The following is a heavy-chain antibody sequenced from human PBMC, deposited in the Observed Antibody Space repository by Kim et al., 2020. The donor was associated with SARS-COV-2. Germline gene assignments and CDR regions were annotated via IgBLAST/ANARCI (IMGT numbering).Heavy chain of an antibody. CDR3: ARVRYSYGYLDY. J-gene: IGHJ4*02. D-gene: IGHD5-18*01. V-gene: IGHV6-1*01. Sequence: DYAVSVKSRITINPDTSTNQFSLQLNSVTPEDTAVYYCARVRYSYGYLDYWGQGTLVTVSS.